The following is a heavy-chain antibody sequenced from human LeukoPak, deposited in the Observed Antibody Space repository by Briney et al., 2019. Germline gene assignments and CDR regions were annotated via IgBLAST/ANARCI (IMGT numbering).Heavy chain of an antibody. D-gene: IGHD6-19*01. V-gene: IGHV4-4*02. CDR3: ARGVAVAGGYFDY. J-gene: IGHJ4*02. CDR2: IYHSGST. CDR1: GGSISSSNW. Sequence: SETLSLTCAVSGGSISSSNWWSWVRQPPGKGLEWIGEIYHSGSTNYNPSLKSRVTISVDKSKNQFSLKLSSVTAADTAVYYCARGVAVAGGYFDYWGQGTLVTVSS.